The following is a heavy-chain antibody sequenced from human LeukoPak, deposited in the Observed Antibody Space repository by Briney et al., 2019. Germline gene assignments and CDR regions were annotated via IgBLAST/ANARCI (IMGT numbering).Heavy chain of an antibody. V-gene: IGHV4-30-4*01. J-gene: IGHJ4*02. CDR1: GGSISSGDYY. CDR3: ARDLLNEGNHLDY. D-gene: IGHD4-23*01. CDR2: IYYSGST. Sequence: SETLSLTCTVSGGSISSGDYYWSWIRQPPGKGLEWIGYIYYSGSTYYNPSLKSRVTLSVDTSKNQFSLKLSSVTAADTAVYYCARDLLNEGNHLDYWGQGTLVTVSS.